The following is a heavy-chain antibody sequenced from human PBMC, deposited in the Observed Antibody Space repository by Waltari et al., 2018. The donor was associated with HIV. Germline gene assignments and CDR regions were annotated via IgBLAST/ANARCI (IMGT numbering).Heavy chain of an antibody. V-gene: IGHV4-34*01. CDR3: AAYSSGWYYSGMDV. CDR1: GGSFSGYY. J-gene: IGHJ6*02. Sequence: QVQLQQWRAGLLKPSETLSLTCAVSGGSFSGYYWSWTRTPPGKGLECIGEINHSGSTNYNPSLKSRVTISVDTSKNQFSLKLSSVTAADTAVYYCAAYSSGWYYSGMDVWGQGTTVTVSS. CDR2: INHSGST. D-gene: IGHD6-19*01.